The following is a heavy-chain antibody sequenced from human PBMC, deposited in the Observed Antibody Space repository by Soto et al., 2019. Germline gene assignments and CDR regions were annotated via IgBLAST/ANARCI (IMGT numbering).Heavy chain of an antibody. D-gene: IGHD4-17*01. Sequence: SETLSLTCTVSGGSISSYYWSWIRQPPGKGLEWIGYIYYSGSTNYNPSLKSRVTISVDTSKNQFSLKLSSVTAADTAVYYCARAAEVSGISPYYGDYANWYFDLWGRGTLVTVSS. CDR3: ARAAEVSGISPYYGDYANWYFDL. V-gene: IGHV4-59*01. J-gene: IGHJ2*01. CDR2: IYYSGST. CDR1: GGSISSYY.